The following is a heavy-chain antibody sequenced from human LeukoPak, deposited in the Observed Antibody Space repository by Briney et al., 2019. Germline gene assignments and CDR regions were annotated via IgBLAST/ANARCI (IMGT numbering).Heavy chain of an antibody. CDR3: ASGLLGGITGTTTDY. Sequence: PSETLSLTCTVSGGSVSSGSYYWSWIRQPPGKGLEWIGYVYYSGSTNYNPSLKSRVTISVDTSKNQFSLKLSSMTAADTAVYYSASGLLGGITGTTTDYWGQGTLVTVSS. D-gene: IGHD1-20*01. V-gene: IGHV4-61*01. CDR2: VYYSGST. CDR1: GGSVSSGSYY. J-gene: IGHJ4*02.